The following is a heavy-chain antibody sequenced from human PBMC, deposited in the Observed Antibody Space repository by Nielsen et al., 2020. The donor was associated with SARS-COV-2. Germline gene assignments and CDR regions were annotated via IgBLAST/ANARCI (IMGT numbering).Heavy chain of an antibody. CDR2: ISYDGSNK. D-gene: IGHD1-26*01. CDR3: AKDHGGSYYYYGMDV. J-gene: IGHJ6*02. CDR1: GFTFSSYG. Sequence: GESLKISCAASGFTFSSYGMHWVRQAPGKGLEWVAVISYDGSNKYYADSVKGRSTISRDNSKNTLYLQMNSLRAEDTAVYYCAKDHGGSYYYYGMDVWGQGTTVTVSS. V-gene: IGHV3-30*18.